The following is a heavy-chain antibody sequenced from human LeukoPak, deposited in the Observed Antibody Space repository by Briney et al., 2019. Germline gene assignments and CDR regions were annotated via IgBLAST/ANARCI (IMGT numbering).Heavy chain of an antibody. J-gene: IGHJ4*02. CDR3: AKGQDKYSSSWYVGDY. V-gene: IGHV3-23*01. CDR2: ISGSGGST. D-gene: IGHD6-13*01. CDR1: GFTFSSYA. Sequence: GGSLRLSCAASGFTFSSYAMSWVRQAPGKGLEWVSAISGSGGSTYYADSVKGRFTISRDNSKNTLYLQMNSLRAEDTAVYYCAKGQDKYSSSWYVGDYWGQGTLVTVSS.